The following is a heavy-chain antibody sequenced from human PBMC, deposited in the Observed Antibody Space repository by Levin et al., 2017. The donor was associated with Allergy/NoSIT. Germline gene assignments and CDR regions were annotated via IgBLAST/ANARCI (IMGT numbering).Heavy chain of an antibody. V-gene: IGHV4-59*01. D-gene: IGHD3-3*01. CDR2: IYYSGST. CDR3: ASGPPLPAGNPLRFLEWLVFDY. Sequence: PSETLSLTCTVSGGSISSYYWSWIRQPPGKGLEWIGYIYYSGSTNYNPSLKSRVTISVDTSKNQFSLKLSSVTAADTAVYYCASGPPLPAGNPLRFLEWLVFDYWGQGTLVTVSS. CDR1: GGSISSYY. J-gene: IGHJ4*02.